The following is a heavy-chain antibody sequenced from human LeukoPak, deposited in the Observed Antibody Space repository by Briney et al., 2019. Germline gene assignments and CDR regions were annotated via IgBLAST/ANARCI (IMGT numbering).Heavy chain of an antibody. D-gene: IGHD6-13*01. CDR2: INPSGGST. J-gene: IGHJ1*01. V-gene: IGHV1-46*01. CDR3: ARDWYTQDYSSRSEGAEYFQH. Sequence: GASVKVCCKASGYTFTSYYMHWVRQAPGQGLEWMGIINPSGGSTSYAQKFQGRVTMTRDTSTSTVYMELSSLRSEDTAVYYCARDWYTQDYSSRSEGAEYFQHWGQGTLVTVSS. CDR1: GYTFTSYY.